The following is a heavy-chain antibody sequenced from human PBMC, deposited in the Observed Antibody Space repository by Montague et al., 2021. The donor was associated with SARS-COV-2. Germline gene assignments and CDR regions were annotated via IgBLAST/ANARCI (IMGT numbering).Heavy chain of an antibody. V-gene: IGHV4-39*01. CDR1: GGSISSSSYY. J-gene: IGHJ3*02. CDR2: IYYSGST. D-gene: IGHD3-22*01. CDR3: ACPTYYYDSSGCDGFDI. Sequence: SETLSLTCTVSGGSISSSSYYWGWIRQPPGKGLEWIGSIYYSGSTYYNPSLKSRVTISVDTSKNQFSLKLSSVTAADTAVYYCACPTYYYDSSGCDGFDIWGQGTMVTVSS.